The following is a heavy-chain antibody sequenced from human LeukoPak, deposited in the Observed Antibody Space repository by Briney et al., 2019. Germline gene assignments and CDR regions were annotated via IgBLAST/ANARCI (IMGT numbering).Heavy chain of an antibody. J-gene: IGHJ4*02. V-gene: IGHV3-20*04. CDR2: INWNGGSI. CDR3: AREKDDSSGYYTDNYYFDY. Sequence: GGSLRLSCAASGLTFDDYGMTWVRQAPGKGLEWVSDINWNGGSIGYADSVKGRFTVSRDNAKNSLYLQMNSLRAEDTALYYCAREKDDSSGYYTDNYYFDYWGQGTLVTVSS. CDR1: GLTFDDYG. D-gene: IGHD3-22*01.